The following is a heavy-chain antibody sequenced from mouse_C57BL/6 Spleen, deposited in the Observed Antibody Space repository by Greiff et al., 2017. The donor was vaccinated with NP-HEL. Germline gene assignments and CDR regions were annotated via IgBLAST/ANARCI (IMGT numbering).Heavy chain of an antibody. J-gene: IGHJ3*01. V-gene: IGHV6-3*01. CDR3: PLTVFAY. CDR2: IRLKSDNYAT. Sequence: EVKVEESGGGLVQPGGSMKLSCVASGFTFSNYWMNWVRQSPEKGLEWVAQIRLKSDNYATHYAESVKGRFTISRDDSKSSVYLQMNNLRAEDTGIYYCPLTVFAYWGQGTLVTVSA. D-gene: IGHD4-1*01. CDR1: GFTFSNYW.